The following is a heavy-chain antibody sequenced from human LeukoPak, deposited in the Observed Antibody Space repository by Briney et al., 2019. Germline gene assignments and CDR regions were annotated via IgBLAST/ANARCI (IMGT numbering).Heavy chain of an antibody. CDR1: GYTFTGYY. CDR2: INPNSGGT. J-gene: IGHJ3*02. V-gene: IGHV1-2*06. CDR3: ARDWGGHYYDSPGAFDI. Sequence: ASVKVSCKASGYTFTGYYMHWVRQAPGQGLEWMGRINPNSGGTNYAQKFQGRVTMARDTSISTAYMELSRLRSDDTAVYYCARDWGGHYYDSPGAFDIWGQGTMVTVSS. D-gene: IGHD3-22*01.